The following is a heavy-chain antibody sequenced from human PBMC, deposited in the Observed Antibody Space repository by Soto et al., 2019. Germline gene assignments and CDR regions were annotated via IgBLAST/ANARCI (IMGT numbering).Heavy chain of an antibody. D-gene: IGHD2-15*01. CDR3: ARAPVVVRFAFDI. CDR2: IDSGGST. Sequence: EVQLVESGGGLVQPGGSLRLSCAASGFTVSSNYMSWVRQAPGKGLEWVSVIDSGGSTYYADSVKDRFTISRDNSKNTLYLKMNRLRTEDTAVYYCARAPVVVRFAFDIWGQGTMVTVSS. CDR1: GFTVSSNY. J-gene: IGHJ3*02. V-gene: IGHV3-66*01.